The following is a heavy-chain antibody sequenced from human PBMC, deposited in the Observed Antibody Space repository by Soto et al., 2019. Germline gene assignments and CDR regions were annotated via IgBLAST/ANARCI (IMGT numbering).Heavy chain of an antibody. CDR3: ARDRDNYDYIWGSYRYTSWFDP. V-gene: IGHV1-18*01. CDR1: GYTFTSYG. J-gene: IGHJ5*02. D-gene: IGHD3-16*02. Sequence: ASVKVSCKASGYTFTSYGISWVRQAPGQGLEWMGWISAYNGNTNYAQKLQGRVTMTTDTSTSTAYMELRSLRSDDTAVYYCARDRDNYDYIWGSYRYTSWFDPWGQGTLVTVSS. CDR2: ISAYNGNT.